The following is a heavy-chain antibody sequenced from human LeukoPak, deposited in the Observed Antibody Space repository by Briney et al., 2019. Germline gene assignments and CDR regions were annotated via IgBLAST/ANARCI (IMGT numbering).Heavy chain of an antibody. D-gene: IGHD1-1*01. J-gene: IGHJ5*02. CDR1: GYTFTSYG. V-gene: IGHV1-18*01. Sequence: ASVKVSCKASGYTFTSYGISWVRQAPGQGLEWMGWISAYNGNTNYAKKLQGRVTMTTDTSTSTAYMELRSLRSDDTAVYYCAKGCRTNTCQGTRWLDPWGQGTLVTVSS. CDR3: AKGCRTNTCQGTRWLDP. CDR2: ISAYNGNT.